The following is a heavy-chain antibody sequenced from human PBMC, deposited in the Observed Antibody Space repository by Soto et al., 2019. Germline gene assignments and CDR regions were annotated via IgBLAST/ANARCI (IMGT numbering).Heavy chain of an antibody. Sequence: GGSLRLSCVVSGFTLSSYAMTWVRQAPGKGLEWVSALSGRGSSTNYVDSVKGRFTISRDNAKNLLYLQMNSLRAEDTAVYYCARDRAYNCFDYWGQGTLVTVSS. CDR2: LSGRGSST. CDR1: GFTLSSYA. V-gene: IGHV3-23*01. J-gene: IGHJ4*02. D-gene: IGHD5-18*01. CDR3: ARDRAYNCFDY.